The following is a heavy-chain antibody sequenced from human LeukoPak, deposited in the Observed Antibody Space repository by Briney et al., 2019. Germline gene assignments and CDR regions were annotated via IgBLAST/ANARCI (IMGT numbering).Heavy chain of an antibody. CDR2: ISGSGGST. Sequence: GGSLRLSCAASGFTFSSYAMSWVRQAPGKGLEWVSAISGSGGSTYYADSVKGRFTISRDNSKNTLYLQMNSLRAEDTAVYYCAKVGRLRFLEWLRSGPNWFDPWGQGTLVTVSS. J-gene: IGHJ5*02. V-gene: IGHV3-23*01. D-gene: IGHD3-3*01. CDR3: AKVGRLRFLEWLRSGPNWFDP. CDR1: GFTFSSYA.